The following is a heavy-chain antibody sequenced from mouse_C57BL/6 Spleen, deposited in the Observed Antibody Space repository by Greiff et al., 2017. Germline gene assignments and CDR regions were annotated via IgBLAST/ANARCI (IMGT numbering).Heavy chain of an antibody. CDR3: ARNRAYDGYYETAMDY. CDR1: GFSLTSYA. J-gene: IGHJ4*01. CDR2: IWTGGGT. D-gene: IGHD2-3*01. V-gene: IGHV2-9-1*01. Sequence: VKLQQSGPGLVAPSQSLSITCTVSGFSLTSYAISWVRQPPGKGLEWLGVIWTGGGTNYNSALKSRLSISKDNSKSQVFLKMNSLQTDDTARYYCARNRAYDGYYETAMDYWGQGTSVTVSS.